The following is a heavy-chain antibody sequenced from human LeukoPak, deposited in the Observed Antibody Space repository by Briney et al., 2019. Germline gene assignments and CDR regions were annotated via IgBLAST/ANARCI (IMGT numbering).Heavy chain of an antibody. CDR3: AREDYGDYVIPGDC. V-gene: IGHV3-33*01. J-gene: IGHJ4*02. CDR2: IRYDGSNK. Sequence: GGSLRLSCAASGFTFSSYGMHWVRQAPGKGLEWVVVIRYDGSNKYYADSVKGRFTISRDNSKNTLYLQMNSMRAEDTAVYYCAREDYGDYVIPGDCRGKGTLVTVSS. D-gene: IGHD4-17*01. CDR1: GFTFSSYG.